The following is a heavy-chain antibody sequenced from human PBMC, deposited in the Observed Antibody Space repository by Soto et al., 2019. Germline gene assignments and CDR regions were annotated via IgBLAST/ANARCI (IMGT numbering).Heavy chain of an antibody. Sequence: QLQLQESGPGLVKPSETLSLTCTVSGGSISSSSYYWGWIRQPPGKGLEWIGSIYYRGNTYYNPSLKSRVPISVDTSKTQFSLTLSSVTAADTAVYYCAREGGGYCSGGSCQVDYWGQGTLVTVSS. CDR1: GGSISSSSYY. D-gene: IGHD2-15*01. CDR3: AREGGGYCSGGSCQVDY. J-gene: IGHJ4*02. V-gene: IGHV4-39*02. CDR2: IYYRGNT.